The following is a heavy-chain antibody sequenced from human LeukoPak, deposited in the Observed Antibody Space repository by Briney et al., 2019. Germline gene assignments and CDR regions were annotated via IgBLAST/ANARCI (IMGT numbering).Heavy chain of an antibody. V-gene: IGHV3-74*01. D-gene: IGHD2-2*01. CDR3: AKEIRGSTSCSN. CDR1: GFTFSNYW. CDR2: IDDDGSTTT. J-gene: IGHJ4*02. Sequence: PGGSLRLSCAASGFTFSNYWMHWVRQAPGKGLMWVSHIDDDGSTTTAYADSVKGRFTISRDNSKNTLYLQMNSLRAEDTAVYYCAKEIRGSTSCSNWGQGTLVTVSS.